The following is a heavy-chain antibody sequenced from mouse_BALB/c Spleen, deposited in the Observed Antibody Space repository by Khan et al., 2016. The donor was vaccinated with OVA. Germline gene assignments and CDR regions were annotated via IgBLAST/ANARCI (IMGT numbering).Heavy chain of an antibody. CDR3: ARGGRKAMDY. CDR1: GYTFTNYG. J-gene: IGHJ4*01. V-gene: IGHV9-3-1*01. Sequence: QIQLVQSGPDLKKPGETVKISCKASGYTFTNYGINWVKQAPGKGLKWMGWIYTYTGEPTYADDFTGRFAFSLETSASTAYLQINNLKKEDTATYFCARGGRKAMDYWGQGTSVTVAS. D-gene: IGHD3-3*01. CDR2: IYTYTGEP.